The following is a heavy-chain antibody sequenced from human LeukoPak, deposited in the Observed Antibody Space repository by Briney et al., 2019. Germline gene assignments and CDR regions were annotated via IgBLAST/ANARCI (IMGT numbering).Heavy chain of an antibody. J-gene: IGHJ4*02. V-gene: IGHV1-18*01. D-gene: IGHD4/OR15-4a*01. CDR1: GYTFISYG. CDR2: INPYNGDT. Sequence: ASVMVSCKASGYTFISYGITWVRQAPGQGLEWMGWINPYNGDTNYAQKFQGRVTMTRDKSTSTAYMEMRSLRSDDTAVYYCARDLRNYGAFVFDYWGQGTLVTVPP. CDR3: ARDLRNYGAFVFDY.